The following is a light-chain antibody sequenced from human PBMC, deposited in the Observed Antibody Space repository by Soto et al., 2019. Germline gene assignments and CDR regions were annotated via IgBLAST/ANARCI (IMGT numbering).Light chain of an antibody. CDR2: EAS. CDR1: QSINRW. Sequence: DIQMTKAPSTLYASVGDRVTITCRASQSINRWLAWYQQKPGTAPKLLIYEASTLQSGVPSRFSGSGSRTEFTLTISSLQPDDSATYHCQHLWTFGQGTQVEIK. CDR3: QHLWT. V-gene: IGKV1-5*03. J-gene: IGKJ1*01.